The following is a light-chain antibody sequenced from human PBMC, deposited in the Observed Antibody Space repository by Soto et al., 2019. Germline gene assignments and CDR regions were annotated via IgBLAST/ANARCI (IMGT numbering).Light chain of an antibody. CDR2: DAS. Sequence: EIVLTQSPATLSLSPGERATLSCRASQSVRTSLAWYQQQPGQAPRLLIYDASNKATGIPARFSGSGSGTDFTLTISSLDPKDFAVYYCQQRSNWPGTFGQGTKEEIK. J-gene: IGKJ1*01. CDR3: QQRSNWPGT. V-gene: IGKV3-11*01. CDR1: QSVRTS.